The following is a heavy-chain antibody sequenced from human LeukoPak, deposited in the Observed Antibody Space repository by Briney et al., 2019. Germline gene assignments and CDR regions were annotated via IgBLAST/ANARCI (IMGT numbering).Heavy chain of an antibody. J-gene: IGHJ4*02. CDR3: ARSYYDFWSGYYWPYYFDY. V-gene: IGHV4-34*01. CDR2: INHSGST. Sequence: SETLSLTCAVYGGSSSGYYWSWIRQPPGKGLEWIGEINHSGSTNYNPSLKSRVTISVDTSKNQFSLKLSSVTAAETAVYYCARSYYDFWSGYYWPYYFDYWGQGTLVTVSS. CDR1: GGSSSGYY. D-gene: IGHD3-3*01.